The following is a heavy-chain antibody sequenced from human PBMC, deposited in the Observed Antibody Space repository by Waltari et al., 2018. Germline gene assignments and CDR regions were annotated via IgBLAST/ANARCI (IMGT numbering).Heavy chain of an antibody. D-gene: IGHD3-22*01. CDR3: ARQTDTSGYPDDY. CDR1: GDSLSIITYY. V-gene: IGHV4-39*01. CDR2: IHYSGST. Sequence: QLQLQESGPGLVQPSETLSLPCTGSGDSLSIITYYWGWIRQPPGKGLEWIGSIHYSGSTYYNPSLKSRVTISGDRSKKQFSLELSSVTAADTAMYYCARQTDTSGYPDDYWGQGTLVTVSS. J-gene: IGHJ4*02.